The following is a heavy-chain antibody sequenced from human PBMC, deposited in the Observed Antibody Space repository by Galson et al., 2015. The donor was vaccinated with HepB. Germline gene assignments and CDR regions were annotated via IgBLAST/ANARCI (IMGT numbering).Heavy chain of an antibody. V-gene: IGHV3-73*01. Sequence: SLRLSCAASGFTFSGSAMHWVRQASGKGLEWVGRIRSKANSYATAYAASVKGRFTISRGDSKNTAYLQMNSLKTEDTAVYYCTRIVATIRANDYWGQGTLVTVSS. CDR2: IRSKANSYAT. CDR3: TRIVATIRANDY. CDR1: GFTFSGSA. J-gene: IGHJ4*02. D-gene: IGHD5-12*01.